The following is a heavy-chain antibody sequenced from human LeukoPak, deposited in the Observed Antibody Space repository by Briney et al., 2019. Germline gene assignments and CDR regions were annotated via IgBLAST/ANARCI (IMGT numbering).Heavy chain of an antibody. J-gene: IGHJ4*02. V-gene: IGHV4-39*01. CDR2: IYYTGNT. D-gene: IGHD6-6*01. CDR3: ARHEAARPDY. Sequence: SETLSLTCTVSGGSISGSSYYWGWIRQPPGKGLEWIGTIYYTGNTYYNPSLKSRVTISVDTSKNQFSLNLSSVTVADTAVYYCARHEAARPDYWGQGTLVTVSS. CDR1: GGSISGSSYY.